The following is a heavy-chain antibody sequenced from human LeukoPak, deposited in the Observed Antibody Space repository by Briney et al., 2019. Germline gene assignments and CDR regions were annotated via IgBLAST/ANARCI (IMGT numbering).Heavy chain of an antibody. V-gene: IGHV4-4*09. CDR2: IFTSGST. CDR1: GGSISSYY. J-gene: IGHJ4*02. CDR3: ARQGHYCTSTSCSFDY. Sequence: SETLSLTCTVSGGSISSYYWSWIRQPPGKGLEWMGYIFTSGSTNYNPSLKSRVTISVDTSRTQFSLKLSSVTAADTAVYYCARQGHYCTSTSCSFDYWGQGTLVTVSS. D-gene: IGHD2-2*01.